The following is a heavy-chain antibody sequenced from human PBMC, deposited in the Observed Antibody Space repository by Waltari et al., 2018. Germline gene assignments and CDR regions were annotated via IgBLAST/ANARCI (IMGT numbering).Heavy chain of an antibody. D-gene: IGHD7-27*01. Sequence: EVQLVGSGGGPVKPGGSLRLSCAASGFVFSDLNMIWVRQAPGKGLEWVSFISRSGSNIDYADSVNGRFTISRDNDKNTLFLQMDSLTAEDTAVYYCARDVGLGKPDYWGQGTLVTVSS. V-gene: IGHV3-21*06. CDR2: ISRSGSNI. CDR1: GFVFSDLN. J-gene: IGHJ4*02. CDR3: ARDVGLGKPDY.